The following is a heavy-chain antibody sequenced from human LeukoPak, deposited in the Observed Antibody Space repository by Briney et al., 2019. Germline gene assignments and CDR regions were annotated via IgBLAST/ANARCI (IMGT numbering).Heavy chain of an antibody. CDR2: ISYDGSNK. V-gene: IGHV3-30*01. CDR3: ARVAGVSAPYYFDY. J-gene: IGHJ4*02. D-gene: IGHD5/OR15-5a*01. Sequence: PGGSLRLSCAASGFTFSSYAMHWVRQAPGKGLEWVAGISYDGSNKNYADSVKGRFTISRDNSKNTLYLQMNSLRAEDTAVFYCARVAGVSAPYYFDYWGQGTLVTVSS. CDR1: GFTFSSYA.